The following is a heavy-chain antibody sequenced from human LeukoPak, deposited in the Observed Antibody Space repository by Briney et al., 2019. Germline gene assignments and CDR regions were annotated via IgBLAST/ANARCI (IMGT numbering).Heavy chain of an antibody. Sequence: GGSLRLSCAASGFTVSSNYMSWVRQAPGKGLEWVSVIYSGGSTYYADSVKGRFTISRDNSKNTLYLQMNSLRAEDTAVYYCAANYYYDSSGYENDYYYYYGMDVWGQGTTVTVSS. J-gene: IGHJ6*02. D-gene: IGHD3-22*01. CDR3: AANYYYDSSGYENDYYYYYGMDV. CDR2: IYSGGST. V-gene: IGHV3-53*01. CDR1: GFTVSSNY.